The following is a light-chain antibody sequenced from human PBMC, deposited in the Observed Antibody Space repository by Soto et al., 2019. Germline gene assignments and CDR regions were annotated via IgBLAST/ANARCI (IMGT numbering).Light chain of an antibody. J-gene: IGKJ4*01. Sequence: AIQLTQSPSSLSSSVGDRVTITCRASQGINSALAWYQQKPGKAPKLLIYDASSLESGVPSRFTGSGSGTYFTLTISSLQPEDFATYYCHQFTSYPLTFGGGTKVEIK. CDR2: DAS. CDR3: HQFTSYPLT. V-gene: IGKV1-13*02. CDR1: QGINSA.